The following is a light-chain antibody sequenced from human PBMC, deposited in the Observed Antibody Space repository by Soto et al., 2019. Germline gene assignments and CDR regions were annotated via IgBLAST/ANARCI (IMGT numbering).Light chain of an antibody. Sequence: DIPMTQSPSSLSASVGDRVTITCRASRGISNYLAWYQQKPGKVPKVLIYAASTLPSGVPSRFSASGSGTDFTLTISSLQPEDGASYYCQNYNTPPLTFGRGTKVELK. CDR1: RGISNY. CDR2: AAS. J-gene: IGKJ1*01. CDR3: QNYNTPPLT. V-gene: IGKV1-27*01.